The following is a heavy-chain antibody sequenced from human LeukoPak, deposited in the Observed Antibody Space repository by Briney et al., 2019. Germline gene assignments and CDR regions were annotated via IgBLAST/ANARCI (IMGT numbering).Heavy chain of an antibody. D-gene: IGHD1-7*01. CDR2: IHYSGSI. CDR3: ARDNWNYGSSMDV. CDR1: GGSISSGSYF. J-gene: IGHJ6*02. Sequence: SETLSLTCTVSGGSISSGSYFWSWIRQPPGEGLEYIGYIHYSGSINYNPSLKSRVTISVDTSKNQFSLRLSSVTAADTAVYYCARDNWNYGSSMDVWGQGTTVTVSS. V-gene: IGHV4-61*01.